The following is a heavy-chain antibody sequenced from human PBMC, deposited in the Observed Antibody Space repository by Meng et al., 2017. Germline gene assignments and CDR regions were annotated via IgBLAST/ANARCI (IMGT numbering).Heavy chain of an antibody. J-gene: IGHJ4*02. CDR3: ASTDKYYFDY. Sequence: QVQRGESGGGVVQSGRSLRLSCAASGFTFSNYAMHWVRQAPGKGLEWVALISYDGSNKYYADSVKGRFTLSRDNSKNTQYLQMNSLRAEDTAVYYCASTDKYYFDYWGQGTLVTVSS. V-gene: IGHV3-30-3*01. CDR1: GFTFSNYA. CDR2: ISYDGSNK.